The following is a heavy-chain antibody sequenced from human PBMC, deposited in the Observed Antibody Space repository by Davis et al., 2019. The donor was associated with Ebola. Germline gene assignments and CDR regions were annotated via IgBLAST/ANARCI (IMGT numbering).Heavy chain of an antibody. CDR2: IIPIFGTA. Sequence: SVKVSCKASGGTFSSYAISWVRQAPGQGLEWMGGIIPIFGTANYAQKFQGRVTITADESTSTAYMELSSLRSEDTAVYYCARVVPAAIDRGLFDPWGQGTLVTVSS. V-gene: IGHV1-69*13. J-gene: IGHJ5*02. D-gene: IGHD2-2*01. CDR1: GGTFSSYA. CDR3: ARVVPAAIDRGLFDP.